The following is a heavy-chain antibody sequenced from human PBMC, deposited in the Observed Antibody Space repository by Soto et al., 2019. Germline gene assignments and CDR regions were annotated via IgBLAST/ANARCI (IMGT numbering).Heavy chain of an antibody. V-gene: IGHV3-7*01. CDR3: ARDRKQLVDAFDI. D-gene: IGHD6-6*01. CDR1: GFTFSSYW. CDR2: IKQDGSQK. J-gene: IGHJ3*02. Sequence: GGSLRLSCAASGFTFSSYWMSWVRQAPGKGLEWVANIKQDGSQKYYVDSVKGRFTISRDNAKNSLYLQMNSLRAEDTAVYYCARDRKQLVDAFDIWGQGTMVTVSS.